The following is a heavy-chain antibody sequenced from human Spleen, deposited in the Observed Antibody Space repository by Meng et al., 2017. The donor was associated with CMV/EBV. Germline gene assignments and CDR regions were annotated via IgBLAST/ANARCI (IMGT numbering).Heavy chain of an antibody. CDR2: MNPNSGDT. V-gene: IGHV1-8*01. Sequence: ASVKVSCKASGYTFTSYDINWVRQAPGQGLEWMGWMNPNSGDTDYAKKFQGRVTMTRDTSKNTAYMELTSLRSEDTAIYYCARDYDLDYWGQGTLVTVSS. J-gene: IGHJ4*02. CDR3: ARDYDLDY. CDR1: GYTFTSYD. D-gene: IGHD3-3*01.